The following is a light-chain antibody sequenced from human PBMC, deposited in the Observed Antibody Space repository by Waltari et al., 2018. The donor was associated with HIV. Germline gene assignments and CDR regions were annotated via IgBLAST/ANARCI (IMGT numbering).Light chain of an antibody. CDR1: QTVSSSS. CDR2: GAS. CDR3: QQYGSSVT. J-gene: IGKJ5*01. V-gene: IGKV3-20*01. Sequence: EVVLTQSPGTLSLSPGERVTLSCRASQTVSSSSLVWYQQKPGQAPSLLIYGASSRATGIPDRFSGSGSGTDFTLTISRLDPEDFAVYYCQQYGSSVTFGQGTRLEIK.